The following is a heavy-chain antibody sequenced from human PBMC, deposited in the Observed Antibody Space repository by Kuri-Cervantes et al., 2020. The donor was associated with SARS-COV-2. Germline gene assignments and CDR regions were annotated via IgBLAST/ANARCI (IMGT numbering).Heavy chain of an antibody. CDR2: ISGSGGST. CDR1: EFTFSSYA. Sequence: GESLKISCAASEFTFSSYAMSWVRQAPGKGLEWVSAISGSGGSTYYADSVKGRFTISRDNSKNTLYLQMNSVRAEDTAVYYCAKDTGYSSSWYVGGSIWFDPWGQGTLVTVSS. J-gene: IGHJ5*02. V-gene: IGHV3-23*01. D-gene: IGHD6-13*01. CDR3: AKDTGYSSSWYVGGSIWFDP.